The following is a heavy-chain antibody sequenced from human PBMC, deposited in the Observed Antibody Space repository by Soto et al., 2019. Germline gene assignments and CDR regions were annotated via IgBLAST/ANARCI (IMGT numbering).Heavy chain of an antibody. J-gene: IGHJ4*02. CDR2: IYYSGST. CDR1: GGSISSGGYY. D-gene: IGHD3-22*01. CDR3: ARVTTYYYDSSGYPEAYYFDY. Sequence: SETLSLTCTVSGGSISSGGYYWSWIRQHPGKGLEWIGYIYYSGSTYYNPSLKSRVTISVDTSKNQFSLKLSSVTAADTAVYYCARVTTYYYDSSGYPEAYYFDYWGQGTLVTVSS. V-gene: IGHV4-31*03.